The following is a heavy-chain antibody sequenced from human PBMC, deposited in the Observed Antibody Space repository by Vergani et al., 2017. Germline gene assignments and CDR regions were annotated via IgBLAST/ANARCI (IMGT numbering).Heavy chain of an antibody. Sequence: QVQLQESGPGLVKPSETLSLTCTVSGGSISSYYWSWIRQPPGKGLEWIGYIYYSGSTNYNPSLKSRVTISVDTSKNQFSLKLRAVTAADTAVYDCARAIAARRGRYYYGMDVWGQGTTVTVSS. CDR3: ARAIAARRGRYYYGMDV. V-gene: IGHV4-59*01. D-gene: IGHD6-13*01. J-gene: IGHJ6*02. CDR1: GGSISSYY. CDR2: IYYSGST.